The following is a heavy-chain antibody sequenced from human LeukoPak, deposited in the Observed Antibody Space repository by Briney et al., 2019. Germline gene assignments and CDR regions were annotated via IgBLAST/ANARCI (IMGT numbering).Heavy chain of an antibody. CDR1: GFTFRSYS. V-gene: IGHV3-66*01. CDR3: ARALYYYGSGSYSPLDY. Sequence: PGGSLRLSCAASGFTFRSYSMNWVRQVPGKGLEWVSVIYSGGSTYYADSVKGRFTISRDNSKNTLYLQMNSLRAEDTAVYYCARALYYYGSGSYSPLDYWGQGTLVTVSS. D-gene: IGHD3-10*01. J-gene: IGHJ4*02. CDR2: IYSGGST.